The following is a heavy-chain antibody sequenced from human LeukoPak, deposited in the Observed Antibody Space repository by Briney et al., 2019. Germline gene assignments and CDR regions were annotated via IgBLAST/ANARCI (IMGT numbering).Heavy chain of an antibody. Sequence: SETLSLTCTVSGGSVSSYYWSWIRQPPGKGLEWIGYIYYSGSTNYNPSLKSRVTISVDTSKNQFSLKLSSVIAADTAVYYCARGGYDFWSGYYLLYWGQGTLVTVSS. J-gene: IGHJ4*02. V-gene: IGHV4-59*02. CDR3: ARGGYDFWSGYYLLY. D-gene: IGHD3-3*01. CDR2: IYYSGST. CDR1: GGSVSSYY.